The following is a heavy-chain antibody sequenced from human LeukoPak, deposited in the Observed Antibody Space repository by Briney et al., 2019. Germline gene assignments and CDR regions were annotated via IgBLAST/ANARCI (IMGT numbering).Heavy chain of an antibody. Sequence: GASVKVSCKASGYTFTSYYMHWVRQAPGQGLEWMGKINPSGGSTSYAQKFQGRVTMTRDTSTSTVYMELSSLRSEDTAVYYCARGSGELDDYYDSSGYHGWFDPWGQGTLVTVSS. D-gene: IGHD3-22*01. J-gene: IGHJ5*02. CDR1: GYTFTSYY. CDR2: INPSGGST. CDR3: ARGSGELDDYYDSSGYHGWFDP. V-gene: IGHV1-46*01.